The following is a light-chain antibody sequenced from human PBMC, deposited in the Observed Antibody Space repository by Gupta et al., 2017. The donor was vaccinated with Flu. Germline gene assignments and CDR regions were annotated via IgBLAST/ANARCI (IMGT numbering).Light chain of an antibody. CDR3: SSYTSSSTVYV. CDR2: EVS. V-gene: IGLV2-14*01. Sequence: ITISCTGSSSDVGAYNYVSWYQHHPGKAPKLMIFEVSNRPSGVSNRFSGSKSGNTASLTISGLQAEDQADYYCSSYTSSSTVYVFGTGIKVTVL. CDR1: SSDVGAYNY. J-gene: IGLJ1*01.